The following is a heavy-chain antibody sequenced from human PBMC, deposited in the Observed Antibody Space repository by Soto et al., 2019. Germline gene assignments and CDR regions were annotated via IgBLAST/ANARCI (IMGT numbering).Heavy chain of an antibody. J-gene: IGHJ4*02. Sequence: QVQLVQSGAEVKKPTSSVKVSCKAAGGDFSRDAISWVRQAPGQGLEWMGGIIPMFGAPNYAQRFQGRLTLTADASTTTTYMEMHSLRSEDTAVDYCGRVIRSPYSDTTSYYRNPIDSWGQGTLVTVSS. CDR2: IIPMFGAP. CDR3: GRVIRSPYSDTTSYYRNPIDS. CDR1: GGDFSRDA. D-gene: IGHD3-22*01. V-gene: IGHV1-69*01.